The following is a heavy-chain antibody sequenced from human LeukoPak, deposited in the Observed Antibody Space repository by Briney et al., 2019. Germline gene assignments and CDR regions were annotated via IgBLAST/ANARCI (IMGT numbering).Heavy chain of an antibody. CDR2: IRYDGSNK. D-gene: IGHD3-10*01. CDR1: GFTFSSYG. V-gene: IGHV3-30*02. Sequence: GGSLRLSCAASGFTFSSYGMHWVRQAPGKGLEWVTFIRYDGSNKYYADSVNGRFTISSDNPKNTLYLQMNSLRAEDTAVYYCAKDLAYFGSGSYFDYWGQGTLVTVSS. J-gene: IGHJ4*02. CDR3: AKDLAYFGSGSYFDY.